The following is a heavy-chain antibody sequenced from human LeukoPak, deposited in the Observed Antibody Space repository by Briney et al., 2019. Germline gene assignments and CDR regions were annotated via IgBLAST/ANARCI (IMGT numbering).Heavy chain of an antibody. Sequence: PETLSLTCAVSGYSISSGYYWGWIRQPPGKGLEWIGSIYHSGSTYYNPSLKSRVTISVDTSKSQFSLTLSSVTAADTAVYYCARAPAYCSGGSCYAFDYWGQGTLVTVSS. J-gene: IGHJ4*02. CDR1: GYSISSGYY. D-gene: IGHD2-15*01. V-gene: IGHV4-38-2*01. CDR3: ARAPAYCSGGSCYAFDY. CDR2: IYHSGST.